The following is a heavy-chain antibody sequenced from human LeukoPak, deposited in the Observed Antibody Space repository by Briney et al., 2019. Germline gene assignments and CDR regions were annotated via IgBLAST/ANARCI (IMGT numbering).Heavy chain of an antibody. Sequence: SETLSLTCTVSGGSISSSSYYWGWIRQPPGKGLDWIGSIYYSGSTYYNPSLKSRVTISVDTSKNQFSLKLSSVTAADTAVYYCARHWGATYYFDHWGQGTLVTVSS. J-gene: IGHJ4*02. CDR3: ARHWGATYYFDH. D-gene: IGHD1-26*01. CDR2: IYYSGST. V-gene: IGHV4-39*01. CDR1: GGSISSSSYY.